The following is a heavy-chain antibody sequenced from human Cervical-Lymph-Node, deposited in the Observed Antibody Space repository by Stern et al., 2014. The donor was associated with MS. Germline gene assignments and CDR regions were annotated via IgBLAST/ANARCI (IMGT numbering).Heavy chain of an antibody. V-gene: IGHV4-31*03. Sequence: QVQLLESGPGLAQASQTLSLTCTVSGDSISSGGSYWSWIRQYPGKGLEYIGYISYSANTYYNPSLKSRLTISLDTSNNRFSLELSSVTAADTALYYCVRHRGGTMFAIWGQGTMVTVSS. CDR3: VRHRGGTMFAI. D-gene: IGHD3-10*02. CDR2: ISYSANT. CDR1: GDSISSGGSY. J-gene: IGHJ3*02.